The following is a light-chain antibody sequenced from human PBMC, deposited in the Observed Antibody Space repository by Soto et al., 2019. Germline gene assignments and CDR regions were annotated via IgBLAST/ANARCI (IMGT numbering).Light chain of an antibody. CDR2: DVS. CDR3: CSYAGRYTFV. Sequence: QSALTQPRSVSGSPGQSVTISCTGTISDVGGYKYVSWYQQHAGKATKLMMYDVSKRPSGVPDSFSGSKSGNTASLTIYGLKDEDESDYYCCSYAGRYTFVFGGGTKVTVL. J-gene: IGLJ2*01. V-gene: IGLV2-11*01. CDR1: ISDVGGYKY.